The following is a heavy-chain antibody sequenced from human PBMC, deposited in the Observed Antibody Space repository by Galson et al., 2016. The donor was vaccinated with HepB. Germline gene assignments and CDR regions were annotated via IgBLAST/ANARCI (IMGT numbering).Heavy chain of an antibody. Sequence: SLRLSCAASGFALSSHWMHWVRQDLGKGLVWVSRINSDGTISNYAGSVKGRFTISRDNAKNTLYLQMNSLRAEDTAVNFCVRDHSVVTTTAYNWFDPWGRGTLVTVSS. CDR2: INSDGTIS. CDR1: GFALSSHW. V-gene: IGHV3-74*01. J-gene: IGHJ5*02. CDR3: VRDHSVVTTTAYNWFDP. D-gene: IGHD4-23*01.